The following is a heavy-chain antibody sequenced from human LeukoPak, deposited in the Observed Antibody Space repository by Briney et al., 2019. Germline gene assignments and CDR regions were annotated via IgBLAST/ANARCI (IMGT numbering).Heavy chain of an antibody. CDR1: GFTFSSYA. D-gene: IGHD3-9*01. V-gene: IGHV3-64D*06. Sequence: GGSLRLSCSASGFTFSSYAMHWVRQAPGKGLEYVSAISSNGGSTYYADSVKGRFTISRDNSKNALYLQMSSLRAEDTAVYYCVKGPYYDILTGYSFDYWGQGTLVTVSS. CDR3: VKGPYYDILTGYSFDY. J-gene: IGHJ4*02. CDR2: ISSNGGST.